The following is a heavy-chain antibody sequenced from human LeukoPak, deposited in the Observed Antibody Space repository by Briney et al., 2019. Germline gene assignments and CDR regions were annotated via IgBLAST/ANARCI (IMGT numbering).Heavy chain of an antibody. CDR1: GGPISSGGYY. J-gene: IGHJ5*02. D-gene: IGHD6-6*01. V-gene: IGHV4-31*03. CDR3: ARETYSSSSDWFDP. CDR2: IYYSGST. Sequence: KTSETLSLTCTVSGGPISSGGYYWSWIRPHPGKGLEWIGYIYYSGSTYYNPSLKSRVTISVDTSKNQFSLKLSSVTAADTAVYYCARETYSSSSDWFDPWGQGTLVTVSS.